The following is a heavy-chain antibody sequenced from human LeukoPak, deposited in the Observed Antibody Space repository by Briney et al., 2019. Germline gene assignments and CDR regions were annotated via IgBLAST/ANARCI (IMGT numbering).Heavy chain of an antibody. V-gene: IGHV1-18*01. J-gene: IGHJ4*02. CDR1: GYTFTSYG. CDR3: ARTTTIAANFDY. CDR2: ISAYNGNT. Sequence: VASVKVSCKASGYTFTSYGISWVRQAPGQGLEWMGWISAYNGNTNYAQKLQGRVTMTTDTSTSTAYMELSRLRSDDTAVYYCARTTTIAANFDYWGQGTLVTVSS. D-gene: IGHD6-13*01.